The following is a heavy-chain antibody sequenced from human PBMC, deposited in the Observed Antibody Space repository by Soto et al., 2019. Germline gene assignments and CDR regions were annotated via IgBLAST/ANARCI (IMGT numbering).Heavy chain of an antibody. CDR3: ARGRAYYYDSSGLNY. CDR1: GGSFSGYY. V-gene: IGHV4-34*01. CDR2: INHSEST. Sequence: SETLFVTCAVYGGSFSGYYWSWIRQPPGKGLEWIGEINHSESTNYNPSLKSRVTISVDTSKKQFSLKLTSVTAADTAVYYCARGRAYYYDSSGLNYWGQGTLVTVSS. D-gene: IGHD3-22*01. J-gene: IGHJ4*02.